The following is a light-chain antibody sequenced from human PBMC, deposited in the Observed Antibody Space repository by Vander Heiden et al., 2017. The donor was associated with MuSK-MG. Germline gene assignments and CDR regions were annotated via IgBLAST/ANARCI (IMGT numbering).Light chain of an antibody. CDR1: KIGSKS. V-gene: IGLV3-21*02. CDR2: DDS. Sequence: SALTQPRSASVAPGQTVRITWGGYKIGSKSVDWYQQKPGQAPVLVVFDDSERAAGIPERFSGTNSGNTATLTISRVEAGDEADYYCQVWDRSTDLVVFGGGTKLTVL. J-gene: IGLJ2*01. CDR3: QVWDRSTDLVV.